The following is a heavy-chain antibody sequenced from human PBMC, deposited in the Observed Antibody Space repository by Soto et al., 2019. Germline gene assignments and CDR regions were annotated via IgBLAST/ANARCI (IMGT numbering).Heavy chain of an antibody. V-gene: IGHV3-74*01. J-gene: IGHJ5*02. Sequence: HPGGSLRLSCAASGFTFSDYWMHWVRQAPGKGPVWLSRINGDGSNTNHAHFEKGRITISRDNAKNTLYLQNNNLKAEDTAVYYCVRSMTTLTIDWLDPWGRGTQVTVSS. CDR1: GFTFSDYW. CDR2: INGDGSNT. CDR3: VRSMTTLTIDWLDP. D-gene: IGHD4-17*01.